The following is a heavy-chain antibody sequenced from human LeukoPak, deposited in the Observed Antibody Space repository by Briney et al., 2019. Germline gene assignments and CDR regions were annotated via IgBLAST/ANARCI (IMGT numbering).Heavy chain of an antibody. Sequence: GASVKVSCKASGYTFTGYYMHWVRQAPGQGLEWMGRINPNSGGTNYAQKFQGRVTMTRDTSISTAYMELSRLRSDDTAVYYCARGAAVHYYYYGMDVWGQGTTVTVSS. CDR1: GYTFTGYY. CDR3: ARGAAVHYYYYGMDV. J-gene: IGHJ6*02. V-gene: IGHV1-2*06. D-gene: IGHD6-13*01. CDR2: INPNSGGT.